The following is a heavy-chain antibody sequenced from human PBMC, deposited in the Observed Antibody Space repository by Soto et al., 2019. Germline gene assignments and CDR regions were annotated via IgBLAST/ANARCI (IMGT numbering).Heavy chain of an antibody. CDR1: GGSVSNDAYY. V-gene: IGHV4-61*08. D-gene: IGHD1-26*01. J-gene: IGHJ4*02. CDR3: ARLGIGWEFPFDY. CDR2: IYHSGST. Sequence: QVQLQESGPGLVKPSETLSLTCIVSGGSVSNDAYYWSWNRQPPGKGLEWIGYIYHSGSTYYNPSLKSRVTISADTSANQFSLKVSSVTAADTAVYYCARLGIGWEFPFDYWGQGTLVNVSS.